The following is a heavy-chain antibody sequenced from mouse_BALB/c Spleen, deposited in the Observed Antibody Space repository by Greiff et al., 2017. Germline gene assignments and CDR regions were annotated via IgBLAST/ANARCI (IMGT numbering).Heavy chain of an antibody. CDR2: ISSGSSTI. D-gene: IGHD2-12*01. CDR3: ARSGSYDEWFAY. CDR1: GFTFSSFG. V-gene: IGHV5-17*02. J-gene: IGHJ3*01. Sequence: EVKLMESGGGLVQPGGSRKLSCAASGFTFSSFGMHWVRQAPEKGLEWVAYISSGSSTIYYADTVKGRFTISRDNPKNTLFLQMTSLRSEDTAMYYCARSGSYDEWFAYWGQGTLVTVSA.